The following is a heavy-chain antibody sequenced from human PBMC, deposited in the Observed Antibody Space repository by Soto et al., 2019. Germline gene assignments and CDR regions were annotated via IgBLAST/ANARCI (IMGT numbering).Heavy chain of an antibody. CDR1: GFTFSTYW. V-gene: IGHV3-74*01. CDR3: ARDNWNSN. J-gene: IGHJ4*02. Sequence: EVQLVESGGGLVQPGGSLRLSCAASGFTFSTYWMHWARQAPGKGLVWFSRINSDGSSTNYADSVQGRFPILRDNAKNTLYLQMNSLRAEDTAVYYCARDNWNSNWGQGTLVTVSS. D-gene: IGHD1-20*01. CDR2: INSDGSST.